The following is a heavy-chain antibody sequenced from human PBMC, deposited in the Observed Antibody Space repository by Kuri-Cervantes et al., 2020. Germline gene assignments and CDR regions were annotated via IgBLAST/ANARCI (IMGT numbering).Heavy chain of an antibody. Sequence: ASVKVSCKASGYTFTSYAMHWVRQAPGQRLEWVGWINAGNGNTKYSQKFQGRVTITRDTSASTAYMELSSLGSEDTAVYYCARSNRITMVRGVNLNWFDPWGQGTLVTVSS. V-gene: IGHV1-3*01. CDR2: INAGNGNT. J-gene: IGHJ5*02. D-gene: IGHD3-10*01. CDR1: GYTFTSYA. CDR3: ARSNRITMVRGVNLNWFDP.